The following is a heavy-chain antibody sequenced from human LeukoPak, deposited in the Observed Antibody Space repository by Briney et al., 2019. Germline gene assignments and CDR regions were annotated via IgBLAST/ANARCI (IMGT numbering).Heavy chain of an antibody. CDR1: GGSISSYY. V-gene: IGHV4-59*12. J-gene: IGHJ4*02. CDR3: ARDRSYYDSSGYPLLGGVDY. Sequence: HSETLSLTCTVSGGSISSYYWSWIRQPPGKGLEWIGYIYYSGSTNYNPSLKSRVTISVDTSKNQFSLKLSSVTAADTAVYYCARDRSYYDSSGYPLLGGVDYWGQGTLVTVSS. CDR2: IYYSGST. D-gene: IGHD3-22*01.